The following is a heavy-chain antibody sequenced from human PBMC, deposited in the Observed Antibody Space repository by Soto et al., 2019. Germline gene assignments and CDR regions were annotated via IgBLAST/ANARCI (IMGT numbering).Heavy chain of an antibody. CDR2: IYYSGST. CDR1: GGSISSSSYY. Sequence: SETLSLTCTVSGGSISSSSYYWGWIRQPPGKGLEWIGSIYYSGSTYYNPSLKSRVTISVDTSKNQFSLKLSSVTAADTAVYYCARHKLPVTTTALDPWGQGTLVTVSS. J-gene: IGHJ5*02. CDR3: ARHKLPVTTTALDP. D-gene: IGHD4-17*01. V-gene: IGHV4-39*01.